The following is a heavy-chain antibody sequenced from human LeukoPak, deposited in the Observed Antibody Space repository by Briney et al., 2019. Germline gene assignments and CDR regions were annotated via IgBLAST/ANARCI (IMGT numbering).Heavy chain of an antibody. CDR1: GGSFSGYY. CDR2: INHSGST. D-gene: IGHD3-3*01. J-gene: IGHJ3*02. CDR3: ARQRKSKLRFLDAFDI. Sequence: SETLSLTCAVYGGSFSGYYWSWIRQPPGKGLEWIGEINHSGSTNYNPSLKSRVTISVDTSKNQFSLKLSSVTAADTAVYYCARQRKSKLRFLDAFDIWGQGTMVTVSS. V-gene: IGHV4-34*01.